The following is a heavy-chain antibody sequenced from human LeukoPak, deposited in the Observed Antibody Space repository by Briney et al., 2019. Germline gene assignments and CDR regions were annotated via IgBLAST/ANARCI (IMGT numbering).Heavy chain of an antibody. CDR2: INHSGST. J-gene: IGHJ6*03. D-gene: IGHD6-13*01. Sequence: SETLSLTCAVYGGSFSGYYWSWIRQPPGKGLEWIGEINHSGSTNYNPSLKSRVTISVDTSKNQFPLKLSSVTAADTAVYYCARGRYSSSWYGYYYYMDVWGKGTTVTVSS. CDR1: GGSFSGYY. V-gene: IGHV4-34*01. CDR3: ARGRYSSSWYGYYYYMDV.